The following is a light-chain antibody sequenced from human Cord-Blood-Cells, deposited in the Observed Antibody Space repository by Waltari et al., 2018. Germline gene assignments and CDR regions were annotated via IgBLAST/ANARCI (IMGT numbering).Light chain of an antibody. CDR3: QKYNSAPYT. CDR2: AAS. CDR1: QGISNY. J-gene: IGKJ2*01. V-gene: IGKV1-27*01. Sequence: DIQMTQSPSPLPASVGDSAPLTCRASQGISNYLAWYQQKPGKVPKLLIYAASTLQSGVPSRFSGSGSGTDFTLTISSLQPEDVATYYCQKYNSAPYTFGQGTKLEIK.